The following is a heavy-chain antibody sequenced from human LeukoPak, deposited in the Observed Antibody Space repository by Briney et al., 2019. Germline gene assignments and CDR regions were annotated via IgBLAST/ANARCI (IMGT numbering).Heavy chain of an antibody. CDR1: EFTFSDYY. V-gene: IGHV3-11*01. CDR3: AKVGSSGWVDY. CDR2: ISSSGSTI. J-gene: IGHJ4*02. D-gene: IGHD6-19*01. Sequence: PGGSLRLSCAASEFTFSDYYMSWIRQAPGKGLEWVSYISSSGSTIYYADSVKGRFTISRDNSKNTLYLQMNSLRAEDTAVYYCAKVGSSGWVDYWGQGTLVTVSS.